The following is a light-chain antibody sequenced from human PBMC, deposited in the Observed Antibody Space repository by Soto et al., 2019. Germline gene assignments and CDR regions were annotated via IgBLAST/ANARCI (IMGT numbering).Light chain of an antibody. Sequence: IVFTQSPGTLSLSPGERATRSCRASQSVSSSYLAWYQQKPGQAPRLLIYGASNRATGIPDRFSGSGSGTDFTLTISRLEPEDFAVYFCQQYGSPPLTFGQGTKVDIK. V-gene: IGKV3-20*01. J-gene: IGKJ1*01. CDR1: QSVSSSY. CDR3: QQYGSPPLT. CDR2: GAS.